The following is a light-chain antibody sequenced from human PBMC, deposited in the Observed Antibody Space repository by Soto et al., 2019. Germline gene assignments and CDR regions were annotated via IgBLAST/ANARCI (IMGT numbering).Light chain of an antibody. CDR2: SAS. J-gene: IGKJ1*01. CDR1: QSISRN. CDR3: QQNYTGPRT. Sequence: DIQMTQSPSSLSASVGDRVTITCRASQSISRNLLWYHQKPGKAPNLLIYSASNLRSGVPSRFSGSGSETDFTLTISSLQPEDFATYYCQQNYTGPRTFGQGTQVEVK. V-gene: IGKV1-39*01.